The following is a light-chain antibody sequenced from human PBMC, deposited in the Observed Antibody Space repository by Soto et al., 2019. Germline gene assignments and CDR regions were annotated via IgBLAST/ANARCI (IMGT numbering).Light chain of an antibody. CDR1: QSVSSN. V-gene: IGKV3-15*01. CDR3: QHYNNWPYT. CDR2: GAS. J-gene: IGKJ2*01. Sequence: EIVMTQSPATLSVSPGERATLSCRASQSVSSNLAWYQQKPGLAPRLLIYGASNRATGIPARFSGSGSGTEFNLTISSLQSEDLEVYYCQHYNNWPYTFGQGTKLEIK.